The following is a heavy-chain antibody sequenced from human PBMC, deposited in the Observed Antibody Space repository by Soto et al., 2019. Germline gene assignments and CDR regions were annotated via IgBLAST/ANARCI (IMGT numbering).Heavy chain of an antibody. J-gene: IGHJ4*02. CDR3: AKDHGPYGDGLDD. D-gene: IGHD4-17*01. Sequence: GSLRLSCAASGFTLNSYAMSWVRQAPGKGLEWVSAISSRGGRTHYADSVKGRFTISRDNSKNTLYLQVNSLRAEDTAVYYCAKDHGPYGDGLDDWGQGTSVTVGS. CDR2: ISSRGGRT. CDR1: GFTLNSYA. V-gene: IGHV3-23*01.